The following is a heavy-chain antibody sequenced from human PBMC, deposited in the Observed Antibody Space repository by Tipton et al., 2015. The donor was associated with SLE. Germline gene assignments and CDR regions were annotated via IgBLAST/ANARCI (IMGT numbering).Heavy chain of an antibody. CDR1: GASISSSSYY. D-gene: IGHD3-16*01. CDR3: ARGGLGYGMDV. Sequence: TLSLTCTVSGASISSSSYYWGWTRQPPGKGLEWIGSIYYSGSTYYNPSLKSRVTISVYTSKNQFSLKLSSVTVADTAVYYCARGGLGYGMDVWGQGTAVTVSS. CDR2: IYYSGST. V-gene: IGHV4-39*07. J-gene: IGHJ6*02.